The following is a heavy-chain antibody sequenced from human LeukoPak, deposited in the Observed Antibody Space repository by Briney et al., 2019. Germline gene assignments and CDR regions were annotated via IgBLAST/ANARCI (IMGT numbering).Heavy chain of an antibody. Sequence: SETLSLTCTVSGFSVGSGYYWGWIRQPPGKGLEWIGSIYHSKSSYYNPSLTSRVTISVDTSKNQFSLKLSSVTAADTAVYYCARVSGDDSGHFQLWGHGTLVTVSS. J-gene: IGHJ1*01. CDR3: ARVSGDDSGHFQL. CDR2: IYHSKSS. V-gene: IGHV4-38-2*02. CDR1: GFSVGSGYY. D-gene: IGHD2-21*02.